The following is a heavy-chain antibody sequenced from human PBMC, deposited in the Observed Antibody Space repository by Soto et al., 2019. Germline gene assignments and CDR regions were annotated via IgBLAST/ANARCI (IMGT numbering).Heavy chain of an antibody. J-gene: IGHJ5*02. D-gene: IGHD1-1*01. Sequence: NPSETLSLTCAVYGGSFSGYYWSWIRQPPGKGLEWIGEINHSGSTNYNPSLKSRVTISVDTSKNQFSLKLSSVTAADTAVYYCARKLERRARLKFDPWGQGTLVTVSS. CDR3: ARKLERRARLKFDP. V-gene: IGHV4-34*01. CDR2: INHSGST. CDR1: GGSFSGYY.